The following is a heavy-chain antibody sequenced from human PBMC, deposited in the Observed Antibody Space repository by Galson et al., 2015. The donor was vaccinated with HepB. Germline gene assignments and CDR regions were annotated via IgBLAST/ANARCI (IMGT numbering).Heavy chain of an antibody. CDR2: IRYDEYEY. CDR1: GFSFSDYW. V-gene: IGHV3-7*03. J-gene: IGHJ4*02. Sequence: SLRLSCAASGFSFSDYWMSWIRQAPGKRPEWVANIRYDEYEYYYADFVRGRFTISRANARNSVFRQMSSLRRDDTAIYYCVRDRTYKGGNFFDFWGQGALVTVSS. CDR3: VRDRTYKGGNFFDF. D-gene: IGHD3-10*01.